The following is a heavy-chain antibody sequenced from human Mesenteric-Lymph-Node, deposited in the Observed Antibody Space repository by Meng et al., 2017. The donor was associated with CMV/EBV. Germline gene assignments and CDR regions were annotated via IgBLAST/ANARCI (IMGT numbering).Heavy chain of an antibody. CDR3: ARGDDSSGYYSFGIDY. V-gene: IGHV1-8*01. J-gene: IGHJ4*02. CDR1: GYTFTSYD. Sequence: ASVKVSCKASGYTFTSYDINWVRQATGQGLEWMGWMNPNSGKIGYAQKFQGRVTITTDESTSTAYMELSSLRSEDTAVYYCARGDDSSGYYSFGIDYWGQGTLVTVSS. D-gene: IGHD3-22*01. CDR2: MNPNSGKI.